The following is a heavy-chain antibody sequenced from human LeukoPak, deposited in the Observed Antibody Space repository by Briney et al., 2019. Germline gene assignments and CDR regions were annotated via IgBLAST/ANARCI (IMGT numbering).Heavy chain of an antibody. J-gene: IGHJ4*02. D-gene: IGHD3/OR15-3a*01. CDR1: GFTFSSYY. CDR2: LYNGGTT. V-gene: IGHV3-53*01. CDR3: AREPGTDYRKYYFDY. Sequence: GGSLRLSCAASGFTFSSYYMSWVRQAPDMGLEWVSVLYNGGTTYYADSVKGRFTISRDNSKNTVYLQMDSLRAEDTAVYYCAREPGTDYRKYYFDYWGQGTLVTVSS.